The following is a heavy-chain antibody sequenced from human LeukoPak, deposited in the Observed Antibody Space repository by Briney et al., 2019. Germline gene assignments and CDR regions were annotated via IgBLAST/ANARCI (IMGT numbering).Heavy chain of an antibody. J-gene: IGHJ4*02. V-gene: IGHV5-51*01. CDR2: IYPGVSDT. D-gene: IGHD2-8*01. CDR3: ARTPTVAVMYAGHVDY. Sequence: GGAPEISFNSSGCTFITYWIARGLQLPGKGLEGMVTIYPGVSDTSYRPSVQGQVTNSADKDINTAYLQWSSLKASDTAMYYCARTPTVAVMYAGHVDYWGEGTLVTVPS. CDR1: GCTFITYW.